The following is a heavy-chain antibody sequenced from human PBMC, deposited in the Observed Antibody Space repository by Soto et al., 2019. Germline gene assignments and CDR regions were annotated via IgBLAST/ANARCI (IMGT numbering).Heavy chain of an antibody. CDR3: ARARLTFAYGMDV. V-gene: IGHV4-61*08. Sequence: PSATLSLTCTLPGGPINGGGYSWIWNQQPPGKGLEWIGSIYYTGSTNFNPSLKSRVTISMDTSKNQFSLNLKSVTTADTAVYYCARARLTFAYGMDVWGQGATVTVS. D-gene: IGHD3-16*01. J-gene: IGHJ6*02. CDR1: GGPINGGGYS. CDR2: IYYTGST.